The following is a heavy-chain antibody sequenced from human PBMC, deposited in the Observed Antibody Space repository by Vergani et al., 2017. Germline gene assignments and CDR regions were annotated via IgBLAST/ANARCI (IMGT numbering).Heavy chain of an antibody. V-gene: IGHV3-30*02. J-gene: IGHJ4*02. D-gene: IGHD3-16*02. CDR2: IRYDGSNP. Sequence: QEQLLQSGGGVVQPGGSLRLSCIGSGYTFGHFDMHGVRQAPGKGLAWVAFIRYDGSNPQYIDSVKGRFTISRDNSKNTLYLQMNSLRAEDTAVYYCARDPSAYYDYVWGSYRWGYFDYWGQGTLVTVSS. CDR1: GYTFGHFD. CDR3: ARDPSAYYDYVWGSYRWGYFDY.